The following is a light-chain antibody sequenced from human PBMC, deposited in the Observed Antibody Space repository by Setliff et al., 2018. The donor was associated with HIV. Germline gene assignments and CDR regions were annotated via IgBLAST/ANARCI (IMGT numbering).Light chain of an antibody. CDR3: SYAGTPYV. CDR2: EAS. V-gene: IGLV2-14*01. Sequence: QSVLTQPASVSGSPGQSITISCSGLSSDIDTYNYVSWYQQHPGKAPRLLIYEASNRPSEISKRFSGSKSGNTASLTISGLQSEDEATYYCSYAGTPYVFGTGTKVTVL. J-gene: IGLJ1*01. CDR1: SSDIDTYNY.